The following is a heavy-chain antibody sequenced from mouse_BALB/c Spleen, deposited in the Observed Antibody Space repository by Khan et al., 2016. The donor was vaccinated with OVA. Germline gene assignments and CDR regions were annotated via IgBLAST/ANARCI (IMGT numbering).Heavy chain of an antibody. Sequence: EVQLVESGPSLVKPSQTLSLTCSVTGDSITSGYWNWIRKFPGNKLEYMGYISYSGSTYYNPSLKSRISITRATSKNQYYLQLNSVTTEDTATYYCARYDYDYYGAFAYWGQGTLVTVSA. D-gene: IGHD2-4*01. CDR2: ISYSGST. CDR1: GDSITSGY. V-gene: IGHV3-8*02. CDR3: ARYDYDYYGAFAY. J-gene: IGHJ3*01.